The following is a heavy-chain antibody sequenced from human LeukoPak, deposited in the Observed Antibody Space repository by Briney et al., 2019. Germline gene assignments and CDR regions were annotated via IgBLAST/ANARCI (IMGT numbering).Heavy chain of an antibody. D-gene: IGHD1-1*01. J-gene: IGHJ4*02. V-gene: IGHV3-74*01. CDR1: GFTFNTYP. Sequence: GGSLRLSCTASGFTFNTYPMHWVRQAPGKGLVWVSRAYSDGSDSRHADSVKGRFTISRDNAKNTLYLQMNSLRVEDTAVYYCTRGANWAFDYWGQGTLVTVSS. CDR3: TRGANWAFDY. CDR2: AYSDGSDS.